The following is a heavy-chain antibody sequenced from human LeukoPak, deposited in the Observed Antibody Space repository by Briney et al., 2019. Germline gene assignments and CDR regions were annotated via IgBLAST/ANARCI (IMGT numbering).Heavy chain of an antibody. J-gene: IGHJ4*02. CDR3: ARDLNSRVLPDY. CDR1: GGTFSSYA. V-gene: IGHV1-69*05. Sequence: ASVKVSCKASGGTFSSYAISWVRQAPGQGLEWMGGIIPIFGTANYAQKFQGRVTMTRDTSTSTVYMELSSLRSEDTAVYYCARDLNSRVLPDYWGQGTLVTVSS. D-gene: IGHD3-22*01. CDR2: IIPIFGTA.